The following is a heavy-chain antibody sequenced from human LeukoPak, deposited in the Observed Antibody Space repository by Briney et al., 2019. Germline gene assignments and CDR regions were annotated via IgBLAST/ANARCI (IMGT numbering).Heavy chain of an antibody. J-gene: IGHJ4*02. CDR1: GGSISSYY. V-gene: IGHV4-59*01. CDR3: ARGGTYYYDY. CDR2: IYYSGST. Sequence: PSETLSLTFTVSGGSISSYYWSWIRQPPGKGLEWIGYIYYSGSTNYNPSLKSRVTISVDTSKNQFSLKLSSVTAADTAVYYCARGGTYYYDYWGQGTLVTVSS.